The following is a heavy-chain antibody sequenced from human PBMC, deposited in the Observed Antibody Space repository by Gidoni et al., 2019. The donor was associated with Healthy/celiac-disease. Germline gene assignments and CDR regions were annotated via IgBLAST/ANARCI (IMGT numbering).Heavy chain of an antibody. CDR1: GGSISSYY. CDR2: IYYSGST. V-gene: IGHV4-59*01. J-gene: IGHJ5*02. CDR3: ARGSGRGSWFDP. Sequence: TVSGGSISSYYWCWIRQPPGKGLEGIGYIYYSGSTNYNPSLKSRVTISVDTSKNQFSLKMSSVTAADTAVYYCARGSGRGSWFDPWGQGTLVTVSS. D-gene: IGHD1-26*01.